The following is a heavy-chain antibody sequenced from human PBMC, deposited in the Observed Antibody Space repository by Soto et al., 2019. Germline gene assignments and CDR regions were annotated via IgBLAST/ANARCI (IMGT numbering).Heavy chain of an antibody. D-gene: IGHD6-13*01. CDR2: IYYSGST. Sequence: PSETLSLTWTVSCGSISSSSYYCGWIRQPPGKGLEWIGSIYYSGSTYYNPSLKSRVTISVDTSKNQFSLKLSSVTAADTAVYYCDMAAAGLDYWGQGTLVTVSS. CDR1: CGSISSSSYY. V-gene: IGHV4-39*01. CDR3: DMAAAGLDY. J-gene: IGHJ4*02.